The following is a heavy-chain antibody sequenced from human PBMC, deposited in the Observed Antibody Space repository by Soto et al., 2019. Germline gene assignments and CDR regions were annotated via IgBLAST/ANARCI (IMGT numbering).Heavy chain of an antibody. D-gene: IGHD4-17*01. J-gene: IGHJ4*02. CDR1: GGSISSSSCH. V-gene: IGHV4-39*07. Sequence: PSETLSLTCTVSGGSISSSSCHWGWIRQPPGKGLEWIASIKYSGTTFYNPSLKSRVTISVDRSKNQFSLKLSSVTAADTAVYYCATEHQYGDYYYWGQGTLVTVSS. CDR3: ATEHQYGDYYY. CDR2: IKYSGTT.